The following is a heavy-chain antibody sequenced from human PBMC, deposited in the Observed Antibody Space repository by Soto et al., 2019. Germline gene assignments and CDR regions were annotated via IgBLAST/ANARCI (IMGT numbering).Heavy chain of an antibody. J-gene: IGHJ5*02. CDR3: ARPLGVPPSIAAAGSFDP. Sequence: PGGSLRLSCAASGFTFSSYSMNWVRQAPGKGLEWVSSISSSSSYIYYADSVKGRFTISRDNAKNSLYLQMNSLRAEDTAVYYSARPLGVPPSIAAAGSFDPWGQGTLVTVSS. V-gene: IGHV3-21*01. D-gene: IGHD6-13*01. CDR2: ISSSSSYI. CDR1: GFTFSSYS.